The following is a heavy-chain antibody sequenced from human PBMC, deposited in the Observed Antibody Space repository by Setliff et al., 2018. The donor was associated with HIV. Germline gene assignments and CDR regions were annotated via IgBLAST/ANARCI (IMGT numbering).Heavy chain of an antibody. Sequence: GGSLRLSCAASRFTFSNYAMHWVRQAPGKGLAWVAVISYDGSNKYYADSVKGRFTISRDNSKNTLFLQRNSLRAEDTAVYYCARDSLDIVVVAAPIARAIFDYYYMDVWGKGTAVTVSS. CDR3: ARDSLDIVVVAAPIARAIFDYYYMDV. CDR1: RFTFSNYA. D-gene: IGHD2-15*01. V-gene: IGHV3-30*04. J-gene: IGHJ6*03. CDR2: ISYDGSNK.